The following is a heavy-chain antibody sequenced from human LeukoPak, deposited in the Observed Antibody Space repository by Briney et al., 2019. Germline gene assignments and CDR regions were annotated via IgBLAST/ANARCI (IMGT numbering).Heavy chain of an antibody. J-gene: IGHJ4*02. D-gene: IGHD3-10*01. CDR1: GFTVSSNY. V-gene: IGHV3-53*01. Sequence: GGSLRLSCAASGFTVSSNYMSWVRQAPGKGLEWVAVIYSGGRAYYADSVQGRFTISRDNSKNTLYLQMNSLRPEDTAIYYCAKLFESGTYNNFFHYWGQGTLVTVFS. CDR2: IYSGGRA. CDR3: AKLFESGTYNNFFHY.